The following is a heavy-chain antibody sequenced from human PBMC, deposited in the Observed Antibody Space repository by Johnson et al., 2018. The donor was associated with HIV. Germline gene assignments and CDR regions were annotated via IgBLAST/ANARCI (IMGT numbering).Heavy chain of an antibody. CDR2: IRYDGSNK. CDR1: GFTFSSYG. D-gene: IGHD7-27*01. Sequence: QVQLVESGGGVVQPGGSLRLSCAASGFTFSSYGMHWVRQAPGKGLEWVAFIRYDGSNKYYVDSVKGRFTISRDNAKNALYLQMNSLRAEDTAVYYCARAIGNWDAFDIWGQGTMVTVSS. CDR3: ARAIGNWDAFDI. V-gene: IGHV3-30*02. J-gene: IGHJ3*02.